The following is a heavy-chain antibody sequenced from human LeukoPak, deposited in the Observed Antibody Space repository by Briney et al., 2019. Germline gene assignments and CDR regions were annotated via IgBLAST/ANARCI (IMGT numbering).Heavy chain of an antibody. V-gene: IGHV3-21*01. CDR3: ARDPWGALGY. CDR2: ISSSSDYI. J-gene: IGHJ4*02. CDR1: GFSFSSYS. D-gene: IGHD1-26*01. Sequence: GGSLRLSCAASGFSFSSYSMNWVRQAPGKGLEWVSSISSSSDYIHYADSVKARFTISRDNAKNSLYLQMNSLRAEDTAVYYCARDPWGALGYWGLGTLVTGSS.